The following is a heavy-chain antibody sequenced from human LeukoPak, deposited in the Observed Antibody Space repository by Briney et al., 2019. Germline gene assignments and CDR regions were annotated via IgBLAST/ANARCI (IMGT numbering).Heavy chain of an antibody. V-gene: IGHV1-46*01. CDR1: GYTFTSYY. CDR3: SRDDYVWGSHRYSVEYESTGPHAFDV. J-gene: IGHJ3*01. Sequence: GASVKVSCKASGYTFTSYYMHWVRQAPGQGLEWMGIINPSGGSTSYAQKFQGRVSMTWDISTSTVYMELSSLTSEDTAVYYCSRDDYVWGSHRYSVEYESTGPHAFDVWGGGTMVSVSS. D-gene: IGHD3-16*02. CDR2: INPSGGST.